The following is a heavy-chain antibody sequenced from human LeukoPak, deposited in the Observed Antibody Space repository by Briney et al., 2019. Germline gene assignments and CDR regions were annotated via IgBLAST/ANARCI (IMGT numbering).Heavy chain of an antibody. Sequence: ASVKVSCKASGHTFTSYDINWVRRATGQGLEWMGGMNPNSGKTGYAQKFQGRVTMTRNTAIITAYMKLSSLRSEDPAVYYWARPYTKNGLRWFDPWGQGTLVTVSS. D-gene: IGHD3-16*01. CDR3: ARPYTKNGLRWFDP. CDR1: GHTFTSYD. J-gene: IGHJ5*02. V-gene: IGHV1-8*01. CDR2: MNPNSGKT.